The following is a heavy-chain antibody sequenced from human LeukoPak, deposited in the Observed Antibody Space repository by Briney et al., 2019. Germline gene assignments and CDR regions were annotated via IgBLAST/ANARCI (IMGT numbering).Heavy chain of an antibody. V-gene: IGHV3-21*01. Sequence: GGSLRLSCAASGFTFSSYSMNWVRQAPGKGLEWVSFITSSSSYIYYADSVKGRFTISRDNAKNSLYLQMNSLRAEDTAVYYCASDRVSYYGSGSYYSQNPFDIWGQGTMVTVSS. CDR1: GFTFSSYS. D-gene: IGHD3-10*01. J-gene: IGHJ3*02. CDR3: ASDRVSYYGSGSYYSQNPFDI. CDR2: ITSSSSYI.